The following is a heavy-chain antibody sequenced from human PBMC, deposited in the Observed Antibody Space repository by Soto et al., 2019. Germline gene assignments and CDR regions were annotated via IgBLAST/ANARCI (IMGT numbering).Heavy chain of an antibody. CDR1: GDSVSSNSAA. Sequence: TLSLTCAISGDSVSSNSAAWNWIRQSPSRGLEWLGRTFYRSKWYNDYAESVKSRITINPDTSKNQFSLQLNSVTPEDTAVYYCARESTMVRGVINPSDYWGQGTLVTGSS. CDR2: TFYRSKWYN. D-gene: IGHD3-10*01. V-gene: IGHV6-1*01. CDR3: ARESTMVRGVINPSDY. J-gene: IGHJ4*02.